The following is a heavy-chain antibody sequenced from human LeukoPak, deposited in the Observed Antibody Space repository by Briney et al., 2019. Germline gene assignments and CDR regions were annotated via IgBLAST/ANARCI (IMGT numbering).Heavy chain of an antibody. Sequence: PGGSLRLSCAASGFTFSSYGMHWVRQAPGKGLEWVAVISYDGNNKYYADSVKGRFTISRDNSKNTLFLQMNSLRAEDSAVYYCARAPPYCSGGACYFDYWGQGTLVTVSS. D-gene: IGHD2-15*01. V-gene: IGHV3-30*03. CDR1: GFTFSSYG. CDR3: ARAPPYCSGGACYFDY. CDR2: ISYDGNNK. J-gene: IGHJ4*02.